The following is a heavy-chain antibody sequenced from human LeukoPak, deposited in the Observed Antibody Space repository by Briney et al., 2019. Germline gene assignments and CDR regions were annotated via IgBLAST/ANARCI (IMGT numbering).Heavy chain of an antibody. D-gene: IGHD4-17*01. CDR3: ARDQATVSYFDY. V-gene: IGHV3-7*01. J-gene: IGHJ4*02. CDR2: IKQDGSEK. Sequence: PGGSLRLSCAASGFTFISYWMSWVRQAPGKGLEWVANIKQDGSEKYYVDSVKGRFTISRDNAKNSLYLQMNSLRAEDTAVYYCARDQATVSYFDYWGQGTLVTVSS. CDR1: GFTFISYW.